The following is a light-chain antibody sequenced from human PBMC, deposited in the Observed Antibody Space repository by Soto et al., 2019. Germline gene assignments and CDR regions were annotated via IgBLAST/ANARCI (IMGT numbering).Light chain of an antibody. J-gene: IGLJ3*02. Sequence: QSVLTRPPSVSGAPGQRVTISCTGSSSNIGAGYDVHWYQQLPGTAPKLIIYGNSNRPSGVPDRFSGSKSGTSASLAITGLQAEDEADYYCQSYDSSLSGSVFGGGTKLTVL. CDR3: QSYDSSLSGSV. CDR1: SSNIGAGYD. V-gene: IGLV1-40*01. CDR2: GNS.